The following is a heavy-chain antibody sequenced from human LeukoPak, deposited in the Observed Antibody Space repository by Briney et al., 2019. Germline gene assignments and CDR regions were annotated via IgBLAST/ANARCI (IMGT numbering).Heavy chain of an antibody. CDR3: ARDPPYCIGGSCKDY. CDR2: IKQEGSEK. D-gene: IGHD2-15*01. V-gene: IGHV3-7*03. Sequence: GGSLRLSCAASGFTFSSYWMSWVRQAPGKGLEWVANIKQEGSEKFYVDSEKGIFPISRDNAKNSVYLQMHSVRAEDRAVYYCARDPPYCIGGSCKDYWGQGTLVTVSS. CDR1: GFTFSSYW. J-gene: IGHJ4*02.